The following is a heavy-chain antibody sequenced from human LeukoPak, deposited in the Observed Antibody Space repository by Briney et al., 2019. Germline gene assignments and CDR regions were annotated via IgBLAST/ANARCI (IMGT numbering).Heavy chain of an antibody. CDR1: GYTFTSYD. CDR2: MNPNSGNT. Sequence: GASVKVSCKASGYTFTSYDINWVRQATGQGLEWMGWMNPNSGNTGYAQKFQGRVTMTRNTSISTAYMELSSLRSEDTAVYYCARGLFPFTMVRGVIITPGDEFDYWGQGTLVTVSS. CDR3: ARGLFPFTMVRGVIITPGDEFDY. V-gene: IGHV1-8*01. J-gene: IGHJ4*02. D-gene: IGHD3-10*01.